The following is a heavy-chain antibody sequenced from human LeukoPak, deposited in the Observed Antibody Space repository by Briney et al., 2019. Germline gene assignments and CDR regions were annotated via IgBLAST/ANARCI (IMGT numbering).Heavy chain of an antibody. CDR1: GGSISSGGYY. J-gene: IGHJ5*02. V-gene: IGHV4-31*03. CDR3: ARSPYATQHPNWFDP. D-gene: IGHD2-8*01. CDR2: IYYSGST. Sequence: PSETLSLTCTVSGGSISSGGYYWSWIRQHPGKGLEWIGYIYYSGSTYYNPSLKSRVTISVDTSKNQFSLKLSSVTAADTAVYYRARSPYATQHPNWFDPWGQGTLVTVSS.